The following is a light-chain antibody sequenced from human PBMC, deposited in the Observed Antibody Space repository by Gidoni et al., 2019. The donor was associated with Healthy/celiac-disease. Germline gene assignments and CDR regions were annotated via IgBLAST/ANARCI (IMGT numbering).Light chain of an antibody. Sequence: VLTQPPSASGTPGQRVTISCSGSSSNIGSNTVNWYQPLPGTAPKLLIYSNNQRPSGVPDRFSGSKSGTSASLAISGLQSEDEADYYCAAWEDSLNGRVVFGGGTKLTVL. CDR1: SSNIGSNT. CDR2: SNN. J-gene: IGLJ2*01. V-gene: IGLV1-44*01. CDR3: AAWEDSLNGRVV.